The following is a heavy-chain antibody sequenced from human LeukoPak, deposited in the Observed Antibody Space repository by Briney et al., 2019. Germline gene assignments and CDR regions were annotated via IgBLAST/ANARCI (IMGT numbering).Heavy chain of an antibody. V-gene: IGHV1-3*01. Sequence: ASVKVSCKASGYTFTSYAMHWVRQAPGQRLEWMGWINAGNGNTKYSQRFQGRVTITRDTSASTAYMEVNSLRSEDTAVYYCARGRTSGAAANILYYFDYWGQGTLVTVSS. J-gene: IGHJ4*02. CDR3: ARGRTSGAAANILYYFDY. CDR1: GYTFTSYA. D-gene: IGHD2-21*01. CDR2: INAGNGNT.